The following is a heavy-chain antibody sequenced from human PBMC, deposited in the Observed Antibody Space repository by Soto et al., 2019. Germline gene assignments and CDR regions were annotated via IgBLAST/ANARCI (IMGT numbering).Heavy chain of an antibody. V-gene: IGHV4-34*01. CDR3: ASHYYDSSGYSGHVY. D-gene: IGHD3-22*01. CDR1: GGSFSGYY. J-gene: IGHJ4*02. CDR2: INHSGST. Sequence: PSETLSLTCAVYGGSFSGYYWSWIRQPPGKGLEWIGEINHSGSTNYNPSLKSRVTISVDTSKNQFSLKLSSVTAADTAVYYCASHYYDSSGYSGHVYWGQGTLVTVSS.